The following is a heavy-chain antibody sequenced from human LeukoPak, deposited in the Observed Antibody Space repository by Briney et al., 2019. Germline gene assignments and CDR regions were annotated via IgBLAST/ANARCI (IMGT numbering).Heavy chain of an antibody. CDR2: ISSSGSTI. Sequence: PGGSLRLSCAASGFTFSSYEMNWVRQAPGKGLEWVSYISSSGSTIYYADSVKGRFTISRDNAKNSLYLQMNSLRAEDTAVYYCARSVLRGYYEDYWGQGTLVTVSS. CDR3: ARSVLRGYYEDY. CDR1: GFTFSSYE. D-gene: IGHD3-22*01. V-gene: IGHV3-48*03. J-gene: IGHJ4*02.